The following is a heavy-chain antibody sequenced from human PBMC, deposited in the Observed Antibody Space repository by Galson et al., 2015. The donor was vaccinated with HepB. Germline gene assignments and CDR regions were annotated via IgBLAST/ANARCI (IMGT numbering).Heavy chain of an antibody. Sequence: QSGAEVKKPGESLKISCKGSGYSFTSYWIGWVRQMPGKGLEWMGIIYPGDSDTRYSPSFQGQVTISADKSISTAYLQWSSLKASDTAMYYCARARQQLVLYDAFDIWGQGTMVTVSS. CDR1: GYSFTSYW. D-gene: IGHD6-13*01. CDR3: ARARQQLVLYDAFDI. V-gene: IGHV5-51*01. J-gene: IGHJ3*02. CDR2: IYPGDSDT.